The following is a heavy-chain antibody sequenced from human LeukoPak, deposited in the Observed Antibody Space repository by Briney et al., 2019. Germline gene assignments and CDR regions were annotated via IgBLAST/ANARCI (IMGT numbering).Heavy chain of an antibody. CDR3: ARRYAAYCGGDCYSEGYFDY. Sequence: GESLKISCKGSGYSFTSYWIGWVRQMPGKGLEWMGTIYPGHSDTRFSPSFQGQVTISVDKSISTAYLQWSSLKASDTAMYYCARRYAAYCGGDCYSEGYFDYWGQGTLVTVSS. D-gene: IGHD2-21*02. J-gene: IGHJ4*02. V-gene: IGHV5-51*01. CDR2: IYPGHSDT. CDR1: GYSFTSYW.